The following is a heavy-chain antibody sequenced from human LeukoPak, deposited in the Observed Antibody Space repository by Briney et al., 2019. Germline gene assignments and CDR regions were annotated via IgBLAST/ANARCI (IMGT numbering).Heavy chain of an antibody. J-gene: IGHJ4*02. V-gene: IGHV3-30*02. D-gene: IGHD7-27*01. CDR2: IRYDGSNT. CDR1: GFTFSAYG. CDR3: AKDFPNWGIDY. Sequence: GGSLRLSCAASGFTFSAYGIHWVRQAPGQGLEWVAFIRYDGSNTYYADSVKGRFTISRDNSKNTLYLHMNSLRAEDTAVYYCAKDFPNWGIDYWGQGTLVTVSS.